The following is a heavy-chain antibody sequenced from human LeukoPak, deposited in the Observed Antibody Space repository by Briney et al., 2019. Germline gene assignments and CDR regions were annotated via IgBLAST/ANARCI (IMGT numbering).Heavy chain of an antibody. CDR2: IYYSGST. Sequence: SETLSLTCTVSGGSISSYYWSWIRQPPGKGLEWIGYIYYSGSTNYNPSLKSRVTISVDTSKNQFSLTLSSVTAADTAVYYCARGYSSGWYYYYYGMDVWGQGTTVTVSS. J-gene: IGHJ6*02. D-gene: IGHD6-19*01. CDR3: ARGYSSGWYYYYYGMDV. CDR1: GGSISSYY. V-gene: IGHV4-59*01.